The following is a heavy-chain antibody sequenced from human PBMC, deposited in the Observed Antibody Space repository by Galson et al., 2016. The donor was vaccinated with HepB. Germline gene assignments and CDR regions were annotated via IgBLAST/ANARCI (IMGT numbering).Heavy chain of an antibody. CDR1: GYTFTSYY. CDR2: INPGSGRWGIINPDGGRT. Sequence: SVKVSCKASGYTFTSYYIHWLRQAPGQGLQWMGVINPGSGRWGIINPDGGRTSYNYAQKFQGRVTMTRDTSTSTVYMELSSLTSEDTAVYYCARDRGCGNDGYSLSNYYFGMNVWGQGTTVTVSS. V-gene: IGHV1-46*01. J-gene: IGHJ6*02. CDR3: ARDRGCGNDGYSLSNYYFGMNV. D-gene: IGHD2-21*02.